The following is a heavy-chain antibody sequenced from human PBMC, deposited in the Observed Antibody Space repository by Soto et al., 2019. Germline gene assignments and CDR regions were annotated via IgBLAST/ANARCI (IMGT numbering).Heavy chain of an antibody. V-gene: IGHV3-15*01. J-gene: IGHJ5*02. CDR1: GFTFSNAW. CDR3: TTDISSDYGDYGS. Sequence: GGSLRLSCAASGFTFSNAWMSWVRQAPGKGLEWVGRIKSKTDGGTTVYAAPVKGRFTISRDDSKNTLYLQMNSLKTEDTAVYYCTTDISSDYGDYGSWGQGTLVTVSS. CDR2: IKSKTDGGTT. D-gene: IGHD4-17*01.